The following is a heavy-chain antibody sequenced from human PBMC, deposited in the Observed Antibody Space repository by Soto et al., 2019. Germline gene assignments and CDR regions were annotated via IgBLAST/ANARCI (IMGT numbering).Heavy chain of an antibody. CDR3: ARDRIVNVYKYGMDV. V-gene: IGHV1-18*01. D-gene: IGHD3-16*02. J-gene: IGHJ6*02. CDR1: GYTFTNYG. Sequence: ASVKVSCKASGYTFTNYGINWVRQAPGQGLEWMGWITTYNGDTKYAQNVQGRVTMTTDTSTDTAYMELRSLRSDDTAVHYCARDRIVNVYKYGMDVWGQGTTVTVSS. CDR2: ITTYNGDT.